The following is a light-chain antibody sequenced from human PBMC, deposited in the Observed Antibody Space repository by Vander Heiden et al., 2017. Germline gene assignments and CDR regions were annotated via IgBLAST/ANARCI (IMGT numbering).Light chain of an antibody. CDR1: QSINSW. CDR2: KAS. V-gene: IGKV1-5*03. J-gene: IGKJ1*01. Sequence: DIQMTQSPSTLSASVGVSVTITCRASQSINSWLAWYQQKPGKAPKLLIYKASSLESGVPSRFSGSGSGTEFTLTISSLQPDDFATYYCQQNNSYSGTFGQGTKVEIK. CDR3: QQNNSYSGT.